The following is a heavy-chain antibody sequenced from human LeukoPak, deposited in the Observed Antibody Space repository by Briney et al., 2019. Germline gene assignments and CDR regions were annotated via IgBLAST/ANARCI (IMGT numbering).Heavy chain of an antibody. CDR2: INPNTGGT. CDR1: GYTFTGSY. CDR3: ARQRVAAAGPNWLDP. D-gene: IGHD6-13*01. J-gene: IGHJ5*02. V-gene: IGHV1-2*02. Sequence: ASVKVTCKASGYTFTGSYRHWVRQAPGQGLEWMGWINPNTGGTNYAQQLQGRVTMTRDTSISTAYMELSRLKSDDTAVYYCARQRVAAAGPNWLDPWGQGTLVTVSS.